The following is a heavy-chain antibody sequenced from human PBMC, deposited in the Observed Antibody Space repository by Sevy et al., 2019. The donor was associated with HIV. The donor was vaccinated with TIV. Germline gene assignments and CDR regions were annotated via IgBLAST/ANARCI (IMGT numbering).Heavy chain of an antibody. J-gene: IGHJ6*02. CDR1: GFNVNDNY. CDR2: IHADGSS. CDR3: ARDRRFCGNECYLYYYYGMDV. V-gene: IGHV3-53*01. Sequence: GGSLRLSCAASGFNVNDNYMTWVRQAPGKGLEWVSIIHADGSSYYADSVKGRFTMSRDDSKNIVNLQINSLRADDTAVYYGARDRRFCGNECYLYYYYGMDVWGQGTAVTVSS. D-gene: IGHD3-16*02.